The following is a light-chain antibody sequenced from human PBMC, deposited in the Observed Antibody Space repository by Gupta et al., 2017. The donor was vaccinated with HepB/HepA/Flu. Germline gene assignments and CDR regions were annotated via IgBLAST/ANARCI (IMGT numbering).Light chain of an antibody. J-gene: IGKJ1*01. CDR1: QSISSY. V-gene: IGKV1-39*01. CDR2: AAS. Sequence: DIQMTQSPSSLSASVGDRVTITCRASQSISSYLNWYQQKPGKAPKLLIYAASSLQSGVPSRFSGSGSGTDFTLTISSLQPEDFATYYCQQRYSTLGWTFGQGTKVEIK. CDR3: QQRYSTLGWT.